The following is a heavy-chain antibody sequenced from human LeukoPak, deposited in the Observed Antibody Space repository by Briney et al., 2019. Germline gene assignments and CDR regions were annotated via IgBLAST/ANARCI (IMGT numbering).Heavy chain of an antibody. CDR1: GFTFSSYG. D-gene: IGHD3-10*01. CDR3: SRFRGLQWFGELLDLGY. CDR2: IRYDGSNK. J-gene: IGHJ4*02. Sequence: GGSLRLSCAASGFTFSSYGMHWVRQAPGKGVERVAFIRYDGSNKYYADSVKGRFTISRDNAKNSLYLQMHSLRAEDTAMYYCSRFRGLQWFGELLDLGYWGQGTLVIVSS. V-gene: IGHV3-30*02.